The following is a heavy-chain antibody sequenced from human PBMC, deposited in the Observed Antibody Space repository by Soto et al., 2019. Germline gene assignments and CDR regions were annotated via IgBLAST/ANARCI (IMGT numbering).Heavy chain of an antibody. J-gene: IGHJ4*02. V-gene: IGHV3-13*01. CDR2: IGTAGDT. CDR1: GFTFSSYD. CDR3: ARAAPDSSGYYSYDY. D-gene: IGHD3-22*01. Sequence: GGSLRLSCAASGFTFSSYDMHWVRQATGKGLEWVSAIGTAGDTYYPGFVKGRFTISRENAKNSLYLQMNSLRAGDTAVYYCARAAPDSSGYYSYDYWGQGTLVTVSS.